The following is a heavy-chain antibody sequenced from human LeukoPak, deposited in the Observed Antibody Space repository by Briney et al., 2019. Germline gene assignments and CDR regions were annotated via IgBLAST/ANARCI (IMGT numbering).Heavy chain of an antibody. CDR1: GFTFSSFG. CDR3: ARQYYDFWSGFYTADYYFDY. J-gene: IGHJ4*02. D-gene: IGHD3-3*01. V-gene: IGHV3-21*01. Sequence: GGSLRLSCAASGFTFSSFGMNWVRQAPGKGLEWVSSISSNSRYIYYADSVKGRFTISRDNAKNSLYLQINSLRAEDSAVYYCARQYYDFWSGFYTADYYFDYWGQGTLVTVSS. CDR2: ISSNSRYI.